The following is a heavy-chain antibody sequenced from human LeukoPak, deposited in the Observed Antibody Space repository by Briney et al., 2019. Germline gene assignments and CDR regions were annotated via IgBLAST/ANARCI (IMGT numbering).Heavy chain of an antibody. D-gene: IGHD6-19*01. CDR1: GFTFSSYW. CDR3: ARALAVAGTGGFDP. J-gene: IGHJ5*02. V-gene: IGHV3-74*01. Sequence: GGSLRLSCAASGFTFSSYWMHWVRQAPGKGLVWVSRIYSDGSSTSYADSVKGRFTISRDNAKNTLYLQMNSLRAEDTAVYYCARALAVAGTGGFDPWGQGTLVTVSS. CDR2: IYSDGSST.